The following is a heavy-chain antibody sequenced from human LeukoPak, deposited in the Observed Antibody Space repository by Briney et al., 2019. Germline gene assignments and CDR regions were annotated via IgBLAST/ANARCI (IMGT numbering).Heavy chain of an antibody. CDR1: GVTFSNYA. Sequence: GGSLRLSCAASGVTFSNYAMHWARQAPGKGLEWVAAISYDGSNKYYADSVKGRFTISRDNSKNTLYLQMNSLRAEDTAVYSCAREVIAAGCMGGGQDYWGQGTLVTVSS. V-gene: IGHV3-30-3*01. CDR2: ISYDGSNK. CDR3: AREVIAAGCMGGGQDY. D-gene: IGHD6-13*01. J-gene: IGHJ4*02.